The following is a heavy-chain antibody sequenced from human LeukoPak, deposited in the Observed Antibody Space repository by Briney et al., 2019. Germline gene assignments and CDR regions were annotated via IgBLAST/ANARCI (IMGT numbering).Heavy chain of an antibody. V-gene: IGHV3-30*02. CDR1: GFIFSNYA. CDR2: IRYDGSNK. J-gene: IGHJ4*02. Sequence: PGGSLRLSCAASGFIFSNYAMHWVRQAPGKGLEWVTFIRYDGSNKYYAESVKGRFTISRDNSKNTLYLQMNSLRAEDTAVYYCAKAIHSSSSGVVDHWGQGTLVTVSS. CDR3: AKAIHSSSSGVVDH. D-gene: IGHD6-6*01.